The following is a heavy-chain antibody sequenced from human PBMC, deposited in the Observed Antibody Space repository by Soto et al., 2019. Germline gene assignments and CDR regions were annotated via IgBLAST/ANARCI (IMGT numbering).Heavy chain of an antibody. V-gene: IGHV5-51*01. CDR2: IYPGDSDT. Sequence: PGESLKISCKGSGYSFSSHWIGWVRQMPGKGLDWMGIIYPGDSDTRYSPSFLGQVTISADKSINTAYLQWSSLKASDTAMYYCARQGNGASVPLDYWGQGTLVTVSS. J-gene: IGHJ4*02. CDR3: ARQGNGASVPLDY. CDR1: GYSFSSHW. D-gene: IGHD4-17*01.